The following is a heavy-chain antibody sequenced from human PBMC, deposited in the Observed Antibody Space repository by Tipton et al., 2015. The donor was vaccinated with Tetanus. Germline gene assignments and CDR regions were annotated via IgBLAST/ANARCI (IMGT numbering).Heavy chain of an antibody. CDR1: GYTFTGYY. CDR2: INPNSGGT. CDR3: ARHFGEMLYAPFRFDP. D-gene: IGHD3-3*01. V-gene: IGHV1-2*02. J-gene: IGHJ5*02. Sequence: QLVQSGPEVKKPGASVKVSCKASGYTFTGYYMHWVRQAPGQGLEWMGWINPNSGGTNYAQKFQGRVTMTRDTSISTAYMEVSRLRSDDTAIYYCARHFGEMLYAPFRFDPWGQGTLVTVSS.